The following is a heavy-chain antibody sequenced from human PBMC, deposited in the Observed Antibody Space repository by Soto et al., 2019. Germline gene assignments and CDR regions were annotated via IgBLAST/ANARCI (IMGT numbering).Heavy chain of an antibody. D-gene: IGHD2-15*01. CDR1: GFTFRSYA. CDR3: AKGID. CDR2: IAHSRDRT. J-gene: IGHJ4*02. Sequence: EVQLLESGGGLVQPGGSLRLSCAASGFTFRSYAMSWVRQAPGKGLEWVSVIAHSRDRTYYADSVKGRFTISRDNSKNTLYLQMHNLRAEDTATYYCAKGIDWGQGTRVTVSS. V-gene: IGHV3-23*01.